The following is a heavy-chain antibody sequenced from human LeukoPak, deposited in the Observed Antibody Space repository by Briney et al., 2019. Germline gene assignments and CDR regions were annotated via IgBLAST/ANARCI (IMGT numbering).Heavy chain of an antibody. D-gene: IGHD1-26*01. V-gene: IGHV3-23*01. CDR3: AKDWDGGSYFADY. CDR2: ISGSGDFT. J-gene: IGHJ4*02. Sequence: GGSLRLSCAVSGFTFSSYAMSWVRQAPGKGLEWVSGISGSGDFTYYAHSVKGRFTISRDNSKNTLYLQMNSLGAEDTGVYYCAKDWDGGSYFADYWGQGTLVTVSS. CDR1: GFTFSSYA.